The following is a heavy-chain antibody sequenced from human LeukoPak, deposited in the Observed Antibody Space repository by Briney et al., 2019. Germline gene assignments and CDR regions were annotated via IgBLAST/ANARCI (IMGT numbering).Heavy chain of an antibody. CDR1: GGSFSGYY. V-gene: IGHV4-34*01. D-gene: IGHD1-26*01. J-gene: IGHJ4*02. CDR3: ARRGSYAVAFDY. Sequence: PSETLSLTCAVYGGSFSGYYWSWIRQPPGKGLEWIGEINHSGSTNYNPSLKSRVTRSVDTSKNQFSLKLSSVTAADTAVYYCARRGSYAVAFDYWGQGTLVTVSS. CDR2: INHSGST.